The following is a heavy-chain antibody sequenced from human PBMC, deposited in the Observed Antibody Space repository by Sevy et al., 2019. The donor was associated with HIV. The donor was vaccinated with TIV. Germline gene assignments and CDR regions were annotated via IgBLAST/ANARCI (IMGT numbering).Heavy chain of an antibody. J-gene: IGHJ1*01. CDR3: ARDYYGSGEYFQD. Sequence: GGSLRLSCAASGFSFSSYSMNWVRQAPGKGLEWVSSISSRSNYIYYADSMKGRFTISRDNAKNSLYLQMNSLRADDTAVYYCARDYYGSGEYFQDWGQGTLVTVSS. CDR2: ISSRSNYI. D-gene: IGHD3-10*01. V-gene: IGHV3-21*01. CDR1: GFSFSSYS.